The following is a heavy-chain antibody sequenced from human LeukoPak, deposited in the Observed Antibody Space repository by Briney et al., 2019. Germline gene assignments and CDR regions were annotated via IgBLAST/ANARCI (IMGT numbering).Heavy chain of an antibody. CDR2: IWNDGSET. CDR3: ARDMGRAWYGPPDY. CDR1: GFTLSSYN. Sequence: GGSLRLSCAASGFTLSSYNMNWVRQAPGKRLEWVAVIWNDGSETFHADSVKGRFRIARDNSKNTLYLQMNSLRAEDTAVYFCARDMGRAWYGPPDYWGQGTLVTVSS. V-gene: IGHV3-33*08. D-gene: IGHD6-13*01. J-gene: IGHJ4*02.